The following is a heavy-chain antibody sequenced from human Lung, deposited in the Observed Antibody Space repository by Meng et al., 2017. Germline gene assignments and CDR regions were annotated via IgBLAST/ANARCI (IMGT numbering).Heavy chain of an antibody. Sequence: QVQLQQWGAGLLKPSKTLSLTCAVYGGSFSGYYWSWIRQPPGKGLEWIGEINHSGSTNYNPSLKSRVTISVDTSKNHFSLKLNSVTAADTAVFYCARGEREPDYWGQGTLVTVSS. D-gene: IGHD1-14*01. CDR1: GGSFSGYY. CDR2: INHSGST. V-gene: IGHV4-34*01. CDR3: ARGEREPDY. J-gene: IGHJ4*02.